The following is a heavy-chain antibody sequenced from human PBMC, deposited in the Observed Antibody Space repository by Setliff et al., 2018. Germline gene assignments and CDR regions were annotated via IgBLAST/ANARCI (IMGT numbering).Heavy chain of an antibody. CDR2: IYYSGST. CDR3: ATDGPVLNGDYIS. J-gene: IGHJ5*02. V-gene: IGHV4-59*12. Sequence: SETLSLTCTVSGGSISSYYWSWIRQPPGKGLEWIGYIYYSGSTNYNPSLRSRVTISLDTSKNQFSLSLTSVTAEDTAVYYCATDGPVLNGDYISWGQGTLVTVSS. D-gene: IGHD3-10*01. CDR1: GGSISSYY.